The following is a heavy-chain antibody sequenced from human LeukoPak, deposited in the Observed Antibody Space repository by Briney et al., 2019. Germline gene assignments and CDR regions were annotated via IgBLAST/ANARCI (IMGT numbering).Heavy chain of an antibody. J-gene: IGHJ4*02. CDR3: ARDQALQLVGDS. CDR2: IQSDGSKQ. V-gene: IGHV3-33*01. D-gene: IGHD6-13*01. CDR1: GFTFSTFG. Sequence: GGSLRLSCATAGFTFSTFGIHWVRQTPGKGLEWAAAIQSDGSKQYYGDSVKGRFTISRDSSKNTVYLQMNSLRDEDTAVYYCARDQALQLVGDSWGQGTLVSVSS.